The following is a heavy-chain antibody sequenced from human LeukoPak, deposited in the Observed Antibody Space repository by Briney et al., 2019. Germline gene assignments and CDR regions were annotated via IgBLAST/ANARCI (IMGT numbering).Heavy chain of an antibody. J-gene: IGHJ6*02. D-gene: IGHD6-19*01. CDR2: IYTRGST. CDR1: GGSINNYY. V-gene: IGHV4-4*07. Sequence: SETLSLTCTVSGGSINNYYWSWIRQPAGKGLEWIGRIYTRGSTNYNPSLKSRVTMSVDTSKNLVSLRLTSLTAADTAVYYCARDRRPRAVAGAYISYGMDVWGQGTTATVSS. CDR3: ARDRRPRAVAGAYISYGMDV.